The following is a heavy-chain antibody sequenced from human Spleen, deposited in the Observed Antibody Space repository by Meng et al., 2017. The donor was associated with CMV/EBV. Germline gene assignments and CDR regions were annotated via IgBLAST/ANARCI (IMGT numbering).Heavy chain of an antibody. Sequence: SETLSLTCTVSGGSISSYYWSWIRQPPGKGLEWIGYIYYSGSTNYNPSLKSRVTISVDTSKNQFSLKLSSVTAADTAVYYCARDRVADGIVEGGYFDRWGQGTLVTVSS. CDR1: GGSISSYY. CDR3: ARDRVADGIVEGGYFDR. CDR2: IYYSGST. V-gene: IGHV4-59*01. J-gene: IGHJ4*02. D-gene: IGHD6-13*01.